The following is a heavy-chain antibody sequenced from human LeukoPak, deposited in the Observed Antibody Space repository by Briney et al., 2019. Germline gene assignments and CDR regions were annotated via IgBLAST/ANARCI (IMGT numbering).Heavy chain of an antibody. CDR3: AKGYYYDSSGYLEYFQH. CDR2: ISGSGGST. CDR1: GFTFSDYY. V-gene: IGHV3-23*01. J-gene: IGHJ1*01. Sequence: GGSLRLSCAASGFTFSDYYMSWIRQAPGKGLEWVSAISGSGGSTYYADSVKGRFTISRDNSKNTLYLQMNSLRAEDTAVYYCAKGYYYDSSGYLEYFQHWGQGTLVTVSS. D-gene: IGHD3-22*01.